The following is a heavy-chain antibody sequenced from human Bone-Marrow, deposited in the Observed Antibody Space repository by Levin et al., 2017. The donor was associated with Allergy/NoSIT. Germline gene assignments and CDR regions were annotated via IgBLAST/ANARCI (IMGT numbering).Heavy chain of an antibody. Sequence: GESLKISCAGSGFTFSTYWMTWVRQAPGKGLEWVANINQDGSGKFYVDSVKGRFTIFRDNAQNSLYLQMNSLRAEDTAVYYCARDPYWGQGTLVTVSS. CDR1: GFTFSTYW. CDR3: ARDPY. CDR2: INQDGSGK. J-gene: IGHJ4*02. V-gene: IGHV3-7*03.